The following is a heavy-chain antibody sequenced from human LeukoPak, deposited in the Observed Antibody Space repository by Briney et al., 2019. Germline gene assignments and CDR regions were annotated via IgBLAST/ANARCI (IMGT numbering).Heavy chain of an antibody. J-gene: IGHJ4*02. Sequence: PGGSLRLSCAASGFTFSSYAMHWVRQAPGKGLEYVSAISSNGGSTYYANSVKGRFTISRDSSKNTLYWQMNSLRPEDTAVIYLARNGPYYDVLTGYPPFDYCGARALGT. CDR1: GFTFSSYA. D-gene: IGHD3-9*01. CDR3: ARNGPYYDVLTGYPPFDY. CDR2: ISSNGGST. V-gene: IGHV3-64*01.